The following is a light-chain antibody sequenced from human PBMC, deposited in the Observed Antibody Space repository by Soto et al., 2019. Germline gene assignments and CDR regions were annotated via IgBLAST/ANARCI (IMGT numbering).Light chain of an antibody. CDR3: LQDFNYPRT. CDR1: QGIRND. V-gene: IGKV1-6*01. Sequence: AIQMTQSPSSLSASVGDRVTITCRASQGIRNDLGWYQQKPGKAPRLLIYAASSLQSGVPSRFSGSGSGTDFTLTISSLQPEDFATYYGLQDFNYPRTFGQGTKVEVK. CDR2: AAS. J-gene: IGKJ1*01.